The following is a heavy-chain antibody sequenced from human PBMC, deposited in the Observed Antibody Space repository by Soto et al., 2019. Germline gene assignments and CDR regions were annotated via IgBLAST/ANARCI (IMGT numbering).Heavy chain of an antibody. V-gene: IGHV4-30-4*01. Sequence: PSETLSLTCTVSGDSINNNDYYWNWIRQTPGKGLEWIGYVYYSGGTYYIPSLESRLSMSVDTSKNQFSLKLSSVIAADTAIYYCARMSYYYDKWYFDLWGRGTLVTVSS. J-gene: IGHJ2*01. CDR1: GDSINNNDYY. CDR3: ARMSYYYDKWYFDL. D-gene: IGHD3-22*01. CDR2: VYYSGGT.